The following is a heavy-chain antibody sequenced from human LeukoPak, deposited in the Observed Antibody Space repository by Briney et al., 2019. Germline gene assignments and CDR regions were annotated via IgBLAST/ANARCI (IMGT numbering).Heavy chain of an antibody. J-gene: IGHJ4*02. D-gene: IGHD3-22*01. V-gene: IGHV3-7*01. Sequence: GGSLRLSCAVSGFTFNTYWMTWVRQAPGKGLEWVANIKQDGSEKYYVDSVKGRFTISRDNAKNSLYLQMNSLRAEDTAVYYCAREGPYYYDSSGYTDWGQGTLVTVSS. CDR2: IKQDGSEK. CDR3: AREGPYYYDSSGYTD. CDR1: GFTFNTYW.